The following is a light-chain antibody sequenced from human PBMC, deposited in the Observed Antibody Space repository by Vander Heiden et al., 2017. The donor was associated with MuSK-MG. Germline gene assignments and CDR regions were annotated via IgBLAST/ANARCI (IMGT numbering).Light chain of an antibody. CDR3: QQYDNLPLT. CDR2: DAS. V-gene: IGKV1-33*01. Sequence: DNQMTQSPSPLSASVGDRVIITCQASQDISKYLNWYQQKPGKAPKVLIYDASTLETGVPSRFSGSGSGTDFTFTISSLQPEDIATYYCQQYDNLPLTFGGGTKVEIK. J-gene: IGKJ4*01. CDR1: QDISKY.